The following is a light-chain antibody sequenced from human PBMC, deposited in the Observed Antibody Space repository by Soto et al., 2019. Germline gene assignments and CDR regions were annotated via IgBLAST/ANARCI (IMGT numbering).Light chain of an antibody. CDR1: SSNIGSNV. CDR2: GND. J-gene: IGLJ2*01. CDR3: AAWDDSLIVVA. Sequence: QSVLTQPPSASGTPGQGVTISCSGSSSNIGSNVVNWYQQLPGTAPKLLIYGNDQRPSGVPDRFSGSKFGTSASLAISGLHSEDEADYYCAAWDDSLIVVAFGGGTKLTVL. V-gene: IGLV1-44*01.